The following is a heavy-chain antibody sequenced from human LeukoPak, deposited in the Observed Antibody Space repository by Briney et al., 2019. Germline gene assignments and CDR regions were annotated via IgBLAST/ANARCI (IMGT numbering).Heavy chain of an antibody. Sequence: GGSLRLSCAASGFTYSSYAMIWVRQAPGRGLEGVSTIRGRGCSTYYAASVKGRLNIYRHHSKNTLFLKMNSLRAEDTAVYYCAKDLSTSGWYPYYYGMDVCGQGNTGTVSS. V-gene: IGHV3-23*01. J-gene: IGHJ6*02. CDR1: GFTYSSYA. CDR2: IRGRGCST. CDR3: AKDLSTSGWYPYYYGMDV. D-gene: IGHD6-19*01.